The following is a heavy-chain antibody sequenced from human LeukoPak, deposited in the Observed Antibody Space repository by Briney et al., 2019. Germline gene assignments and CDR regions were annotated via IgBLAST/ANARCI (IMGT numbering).Heavy chain of an antibody. CDR2: MRSKTNGFAT. Sequence: GGSLRLSCATSGFTFSGSAMHWVRQAPGKGLEWVGRMRSKTNGFATAYAASLKGRFTISRDDSKNTAFLQMNSLKTEDTAVYYCTRGSQSDSYYGMDVWGQGTTVTVSS. V-gene: IGHV3-73*01. CDR3: TRGSQSDSYYGMDV. CDR1: GFTFSGSA. J-gene: IGHJ6*02.